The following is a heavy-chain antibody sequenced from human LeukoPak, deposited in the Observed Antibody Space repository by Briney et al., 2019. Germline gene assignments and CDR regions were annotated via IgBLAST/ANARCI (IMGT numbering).Heavy chain of an antibody. CDR3: AKNGGDFWSEGDAFDI. D-gene: IGHD3-3*01. CDR2: ISYDGSNK. V-gene: IGHV3-30*18. J-gene: IGHJ3*02. Sequence: GGSLRLSCAASGFTFSHYGVHWVRQAPGKGLEWVAVISYDGSNKYYADSVKGRFTISRDNSKNTLYLQMNSLRAEDTAVYYCAKNGGDFWSEGDAFDIWGQGTMVTVSS. CDR1: GFTFSHYG.